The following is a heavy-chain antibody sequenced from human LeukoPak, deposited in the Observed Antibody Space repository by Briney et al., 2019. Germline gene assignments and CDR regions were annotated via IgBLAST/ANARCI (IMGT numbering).Heavy chain of an antibody. CDR2: IYYSGST. CDR3: ARHRNVRDGYNAPFDY. CDR1: GGSISSSSYY. Sequence: PSETLSLTCTVSGGSISSSSYYWGWIRQPPGKGLEWIGSIYYSGSTYYNPSLKSRVTISVDTSKNQFSLKLSSVTAADTAVYYCARHRNVRDGYNAPFDYWGQGTLVTVSS. J-gene: IGHJ4*02. D-gene: IGHD5-24*01. V-gene: IGHV4-39*01.